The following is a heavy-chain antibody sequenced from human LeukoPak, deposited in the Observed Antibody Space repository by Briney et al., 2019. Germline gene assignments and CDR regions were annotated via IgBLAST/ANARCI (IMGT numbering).Heavy chain of an antibody. CDR1: GFTFSTYG. V-gene: IGHV3-33*01. CDR3: ARSRYCSSTSCYGFLDY. CDR2: IWYDGSNK. J-gene: IGHJ4*02. Sequence: PGRSLRLSCAASGFTFSTYGMHWVRQAPGKGLQWVADIWYDGSNKQYADSVKGRFTISRDNSKNTLYLQMNSLRAEDTAVYYCARSRYCSSTSCYGFLDYWGQGTLVTVSS. D-gene: IGHD2-2*01.